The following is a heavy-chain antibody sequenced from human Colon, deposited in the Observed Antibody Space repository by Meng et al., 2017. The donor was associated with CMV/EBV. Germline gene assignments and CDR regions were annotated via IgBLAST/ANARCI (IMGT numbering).Heavy chain of an antibody. V-gene: IGHV3-30*03. CDR2: ISNDGTDK. J-gene: IGHJ4*02. CDR1: GFPFSSYA. CDR3: VVKGSAWFDY. Sequence: GESLKISCEASGFPFSSYAMHWVRQAPGKGLEWVALISNDGTDKYYADSVKGRFTISRDNARNTLYLQINHLRAEDTGVYYCVVKGSAWFDYWGQGTLVTVSS. D-gene: IGHD2-21*01.